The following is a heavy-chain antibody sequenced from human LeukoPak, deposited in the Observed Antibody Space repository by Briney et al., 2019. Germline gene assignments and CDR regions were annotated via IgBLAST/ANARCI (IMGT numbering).Heavy chain of an antibody. V-gene: IGHV4-38-2*02. D-gene: IGHD2-2*01. CDR2: IFHSGNT. Sequence: SETLSLTCTVSDYRFRDEYFWAWIRLPPGKGREGTGNIFHSGNTYYPPSLNHRVTISLDMSTNQFSLKLNSVTAADTAVYYCARVYCSTSDCYHRRADTYYAMDVWGTGTTVTVSS. CDR1: DYRFRDEYF. J-gene: IGHJ6*04. CDR3: ARVYCSTSDCYHRRADTYYAMDV.